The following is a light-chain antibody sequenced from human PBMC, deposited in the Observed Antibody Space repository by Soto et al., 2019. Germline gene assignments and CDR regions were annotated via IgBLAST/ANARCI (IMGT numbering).Light chain of an antibody. V-gene: IGLV2-14*03. CDR1: SSDIGRYNY. CDR3: GSYTSATTWV. Sequence: QSVLTQPASVSGSPGQSITISCTGSSSDIGRYNYVSWYQQLPGKAPKLIIYEVSNRPSGVSDRFSGSKSGNTASLSISGLQTEDEADYYCGSYTSATTWVFGGGTKLPVL. CDR2: EVS. J-gene: IGLJ3*02.